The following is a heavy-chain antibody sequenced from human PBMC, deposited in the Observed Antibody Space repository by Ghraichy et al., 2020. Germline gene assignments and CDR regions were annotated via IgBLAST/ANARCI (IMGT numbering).Heavy chain of an antibody. D-gene: IGHD1-1*01. J-gene: IGHJ2*01. Sequence: TLSLTCTVSGGSIGTYHWSWIRQPPGKGLEWLGYIYYDGYSNYIPSLKSRLTFSIDRLKNQFSLNLKSMTAADTAIYYCARVNGWYFDLWGRGTLVTVSS. CDR2: IYYDGYS. V-gene: IGHV4-59*01. CDR1: GGSIGTYH. CDR3: ARVNGWYFDL.